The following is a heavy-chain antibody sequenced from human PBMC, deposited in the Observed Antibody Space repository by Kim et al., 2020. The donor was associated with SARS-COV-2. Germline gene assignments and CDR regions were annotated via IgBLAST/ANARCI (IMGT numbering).Heavy chain of an antibody. V-gene: IGHV1-3*01. CDR2: INAGNGNT. CDR3: ARIKTMVRGSSPFDY. J-gene: IGHJ4*02. Sequence: ASVKVSCKASGYTFTSYAMHWVRQAPGQRLEWMGWINAGNGNTKYSQKFQGRVTITRDTSASTAYMELNSLRSEDTAVYYCARIKTMVRGSSPFDYWGQGTLVTVSS. D-gene: IGHD3-10*01. CDR1: GYTFTSYA.